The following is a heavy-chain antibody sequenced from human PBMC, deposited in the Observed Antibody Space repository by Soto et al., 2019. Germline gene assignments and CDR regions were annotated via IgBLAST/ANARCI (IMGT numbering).Heavy chain of an antibody. Sequence: QVQLQQWGAGLLKPSETLSLTCAVYGGSFSGYYWSWIRQPPGKGLEWIGEINHSGSTNYNPSLKGRVTISVDTSKNQFSLKLSSVTAADTAVYYCARGPPSFHIVVVTARFTFDYWGQGTLVTVFS. CDR3: ARGPPSFHIVVVTARFTFDY. CDR1: GGSFSGYY. CDR2: INHSGST. J-gene: IGHJ4*02. D-gene: IGHD2-21*02. V-gene: IGHV4-34*01.